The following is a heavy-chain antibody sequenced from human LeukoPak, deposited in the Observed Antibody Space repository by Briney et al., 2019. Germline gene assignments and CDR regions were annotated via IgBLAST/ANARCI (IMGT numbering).Heavy chain of an antibody. CDR2: ISAYNGNT. V-gene: IGHV1-18*01. CDR1: GYTFTSYG. D-gene: IGHD3-3*01. CDR3: ARDHAIFGVALLPDDY. Sequence: ASVKVSCKASGYTFTSYGISWVRQAPGQGLEGMGWISAYNGNTNYAQKLQGRVTMTTDTSTSTAYMELRSLRSDDTAVYYCARDHAIFGVALLPDDYWGQGTLVTVSS. J-gene: IGHJ4*02.